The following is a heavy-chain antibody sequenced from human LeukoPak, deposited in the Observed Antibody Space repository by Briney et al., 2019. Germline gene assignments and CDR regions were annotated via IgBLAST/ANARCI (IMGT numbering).Heavy chain of an antibody. J-gene: IGHJ4*02. CDR2: ISSSSSTI. V-gene: IGHV3-48*01. CDR1: GFTFSSYG. D-gene: IGHD6-13*01. Sequence: GGSLRLSCAASGFTFSSYGMNWVRQAPGKGLEWVSYISSSSSTIYYADSVKGRFTISRDNAKKSLDLQMSSLRAEDTAVYYCAAIYSSSWSTFDYWGQGTLVTVSS. CDR3: AAIYSSSWSTFDY.